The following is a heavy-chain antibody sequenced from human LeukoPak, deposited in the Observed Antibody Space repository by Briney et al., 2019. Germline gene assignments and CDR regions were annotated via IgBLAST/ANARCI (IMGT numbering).Heavy chain of an antibody. Sequence: PGESLRLSCAASGFTFSTYYMNWVRQAPGKGLEWVSFITGSSSYIYYTDSVKGQFTISRDNAKNSLFLQMNSLRDEDTAVYYCASGFSSSPYFDYWGQGTLVTVSS. V-gene: IGHV3-21*01. CDR2: ITGSSSYI. CDR3: ASGFSSSPYFDY. D-gene: IGHD6-6*01. J-gene: IGHJ4*02. CDR1: GFTFSTYY.